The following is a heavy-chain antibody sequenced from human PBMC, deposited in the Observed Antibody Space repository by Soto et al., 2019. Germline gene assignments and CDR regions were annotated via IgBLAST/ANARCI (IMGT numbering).Heavy chain of an antibody. CDR2: IYYFGST. D-gene: IGHD3-9*01. V-gene: IGHV4-59*08. Sequence: QVHLQESGPGLVKPSETLSLTCTVSGGSISKYYWSWIRQPPGKGLEWIGYIYYFGSTNYNPSLKSRVTISVDTSKNHFSPKLSSVTAADTAVYYCARHSPDFDWLSQFDYWGQGTLVTISS. CDR1: GGSISKYY. J-gene: IGHJ4*02. CDR3: ARHSPDFDWLSQFDY.